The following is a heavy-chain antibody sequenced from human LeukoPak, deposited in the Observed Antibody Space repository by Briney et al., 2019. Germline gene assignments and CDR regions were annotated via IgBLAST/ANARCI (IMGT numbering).Heavy chain of an antibody. Sequence: GSLRLSCATSGFSFNTHALSWVRQAPGKGLEWVSGISDTGRSIYYADSVKGRFTISRDNSKNTLYLQMNSLRAEDTAIYYCAKDNKKSYDVLTGFDYWGQGTLVTVSS. J-gene: IGHJ4*02. CDR1: GFSFNTHA. CDR2: ISDTGRSI. V-gene: IGHV3-23*01. CDR3: AKDNKKSYDVLTGFDY. D-gene: IGHD3-9*01.